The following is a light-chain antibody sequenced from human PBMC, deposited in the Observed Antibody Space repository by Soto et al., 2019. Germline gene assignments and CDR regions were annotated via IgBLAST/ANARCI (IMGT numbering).Light chain of an antibody. CDR1: NSDVGRYNF. CDR2: AVS. V-gene: IGLV2-11*01. J-gene: IGLJ3*02. CDR3: YSYTASDIWV. Sequence: QSVLTQPRSVSGSPGRSVTISCTGTNSDVGRYNFVSWYQQLPGKAPKLLISAVSQRPSGVPDRFSGSKSGNTASLTISGLQADDEADYFCYSYTASDIWVFGGGTKVTVL.